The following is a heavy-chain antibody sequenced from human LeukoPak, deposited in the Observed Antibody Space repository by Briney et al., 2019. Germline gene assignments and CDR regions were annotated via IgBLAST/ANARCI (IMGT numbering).Heavy chain of an antibody. D-gene: IGHD3-3*01. Sequence: GSVKVSCKASGYTFTGYYMHWVRQAPRQGLEWMGWINPNSGGTNYAQKFQGRVTMTRDTSISTAYMELTRLRSDDTAVYYCASVTYYDFWSGYSDRGTIDYWGQGTLVTVSS. CDR1: GYTFTGYY. J-gene: IGHJ4*02. CDR2: INPNSGGT. CDR3: ASVTYYDFWSGYSDRGTIDY. V-gene: IGHV1-2*02.